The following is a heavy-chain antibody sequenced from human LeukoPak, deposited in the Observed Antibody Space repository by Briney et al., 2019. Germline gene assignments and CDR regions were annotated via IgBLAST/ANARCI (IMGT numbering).Heavy chain of an antibody. J-gene: IGHJ4*02. Sequence: SETLSLTCAVYGGSFSGYYWSWIRQPPGKGLEWIGEINHSGSTNYNPSLKSRVTISVDTSKNQFSLKLSSVTAADTAVYYCARDFSYDSSGYFTFDYWGQGTLVTVSS. D-gene: IGHD3-22*01. CDR2: INHSGST. V-gene: IGHV4-34*01. CDR1: GGSFSGYY. CDR3: ARDFSYDSSGYFTFDY.